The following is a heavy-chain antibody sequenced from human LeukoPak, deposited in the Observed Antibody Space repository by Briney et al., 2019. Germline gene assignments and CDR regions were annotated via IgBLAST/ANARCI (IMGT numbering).Heavy chain of an antibody. CDR1: GGSISSSSHS. Sequence: SETLSLTCTVSGGSISSSSHSWGWIRQPPGKGLEWIGEINHSGSTNYNPSLKSRVTISVDTSKNQFSLKLSSVTAADTAVYYCARGQPQRIAAAARGWFDPWGQGTLVTVSS. V-gene: IGHV4-39*07. J-gene: IGHJ5*02. CDR2: INHSGST. CDR3: ARGQPQRIAAAARGWFDP. D-gene: IGHD6-13*01.